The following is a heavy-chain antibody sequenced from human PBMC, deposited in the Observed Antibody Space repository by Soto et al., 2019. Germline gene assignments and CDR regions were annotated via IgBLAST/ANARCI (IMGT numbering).Heavy chain of an antibody. D-gene: IGHD4-17*01. CDR3: AKESMPEHYGDTLFDY. V-gene: IGHV3-23*01. J-gene: IGHJ4*02. CDR2: FSAGGRA. CDR1: GFSFSNYA. Sequence: EVQLLESGGGLVQPGGSLRLSCEASGFSFSNYALSWVRQSPGKGLEWVSTFSAGGRAYYADSVKGRFTIAKDTSKNTCNMQASSLRAEDTAVYYCAKESMPEHYGDTLFDYWGQGTRVTASS.